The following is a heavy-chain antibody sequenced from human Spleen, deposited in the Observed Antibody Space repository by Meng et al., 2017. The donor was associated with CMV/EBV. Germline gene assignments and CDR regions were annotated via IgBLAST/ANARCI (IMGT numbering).Heavy chain of an antibody. Sequence: GSLKISCAASGFTFTKHWIHWVRQAPGKGLEWVSRINGDVTRTSYVDSVEGRFTITRDNAKNTVHLQVNSLGVEDTAVYYCARDGGSTFFDYWGQGVLVTVSS. J-gene: IGHJ4*02. CDR1: GFTFTKHW. V-gene: IGHV3-74*01. CDR3: ARDGGSTFFDY. CDR2: INGDVTRT. D-gene: IGHD3-16*01.